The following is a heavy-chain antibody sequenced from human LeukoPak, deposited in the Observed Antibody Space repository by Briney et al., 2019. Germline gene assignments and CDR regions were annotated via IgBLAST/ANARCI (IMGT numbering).Heavy chain of an antibody. J-gene: IGHJ4*02. V-gene: IGHV4-59*01. CDR1: GGSISSYY. CDR3: ARSPSGSADY. D-gene: IGHD5-12*01. CDR2: IYYSGST. Sequence: IPSETLSLTCTVSGGSISSYYWSWIRQPPGKGLEWIGYIYYSGSTNYNPSLKSRVTISVDTSKNQFSLKLSSVTAADTAVYYCARSPSGSADYWGQGTLVTVSS.